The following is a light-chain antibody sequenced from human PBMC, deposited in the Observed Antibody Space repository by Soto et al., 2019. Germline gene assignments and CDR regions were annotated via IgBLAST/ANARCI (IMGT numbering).Light chain of an antibody. CDR3: CSYAGSSTFPWV. V-gene: IGLV2-23*02. CDR1: SSDVGSYNL. CDR2: EVS. J-gene: IGLJ3*02. Sequence: QSALTQPASVSGSPGQSITISCTGTSSDVGSYNLVSWYQQHPCKAPKLMIYEVSKRPSGVSNRFSGSKSGNTASLTISGLQAEDEADYYCCSYAGSSTFPWVFGGGTKLTVL.